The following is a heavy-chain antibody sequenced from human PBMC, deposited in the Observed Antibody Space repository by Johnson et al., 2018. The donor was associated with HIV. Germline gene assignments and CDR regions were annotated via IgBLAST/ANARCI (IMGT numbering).Heavy chain of an antibody. CDR2: IFRGDST. Sequence: VQLVESGGGLVQPGGSLRLSCAASGFNVSSNFMSWVRQAPGKGLEWVSVIFRGDSTHYADSVRGRFTISRDSSKNTLYLQMNSLRAEDAAVYYCASTYYNFWSGPPSSAFDIWGQGTMVTVSS. J-gene: IGHJ3*02. V-gene: IGHV3-66*01. D-gene: IGHD3-3*01. CDR1: GFNVSSNF. CDR3: ASTYYNFWSGPPSSAFDI.